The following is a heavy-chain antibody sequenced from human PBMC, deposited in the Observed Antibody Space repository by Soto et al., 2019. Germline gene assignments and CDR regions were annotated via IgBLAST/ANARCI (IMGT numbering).Heavy chain of an antibody. CDR2: ISYVGSKK. J-gene: IGHJ5*02. V-gene: IGHV3-30-3*01. D-gene: IGHD3-10*01. Sequence: PGGSLRLSCAASGFTVRGYAGHLVRQPPGKGLEWVTVISYVGSKKYYAASVKGRFTISRDNSKNTMYLQMNSLRAEERAVYYCAREHKYGTLKYWLDPWGQGTLVTVSS. CDR3: AREHKYGTLKYWLDP. CDR1: GFTVRGYA.